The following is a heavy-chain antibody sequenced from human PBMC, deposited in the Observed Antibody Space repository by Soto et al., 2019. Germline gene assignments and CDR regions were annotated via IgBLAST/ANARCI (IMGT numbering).Heavy chain of an antibody. V-gene: IGHV1-3*05. CDR1: GYTFTGYA. Sequence: QVQLVQSGAEEKKPGASVKVSCKASGYTFTGYAMHWVRQAPGQRLEWMGWINAGNGNTKYSQKFQGRVTITRDTSARTAYMELRRLRSEDTAVYYCARAVAVAADFDYWGQGTLVTVSS. J-gene: IGHJ4*02. CDR3: ARAVAVAADFDY. CDR2: INAGNGNT. D-gene: IGHD6-19*01.